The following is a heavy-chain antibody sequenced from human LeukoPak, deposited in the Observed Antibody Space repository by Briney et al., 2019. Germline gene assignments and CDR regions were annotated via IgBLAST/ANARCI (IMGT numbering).Heavy chain of an antibody. J-gene: IGHJ4*02. V-gene: IGHV1-2*02. CDR1: GYTFTGYY. Sequence: ASVKVSCKASGYTFTGYYMHWVRQAPGQGLEWMGWINPNSGGTNYAQKFQGRVTMTEDTSTDTAYMELSSLRSEDTAVYYCATDLFRSIEIVGATNWGQGTLVTVSS. CDR2: INPNSGGT. D-gene: IGHD1-26*01. CDR3: ATDLFRSIEIVGATN.